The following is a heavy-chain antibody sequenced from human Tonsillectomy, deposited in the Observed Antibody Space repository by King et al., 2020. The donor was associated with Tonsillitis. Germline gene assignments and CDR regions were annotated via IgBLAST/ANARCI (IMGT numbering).Heavy chain of an antibody. V-gene: IGHV3-48*01. CDR2: ISDSSSFI. D-gene: IGHD2-8*01. CDR3: AREGILMATSTDGAFDI. CDR1: GFIFSKYN. Sequence: VQLVESGGGLVQPGGSLRLSCAASGFIFSKYNMNWVRQAPGKGLEWVSYISDSSSFIYNGDSVKGRFTISRDNAKNSLYLQMNSLRAEDTAVYYCAREGILMATSTDGAFDIWGQGTMVTVSS. J-gene: IGHJ3*02.